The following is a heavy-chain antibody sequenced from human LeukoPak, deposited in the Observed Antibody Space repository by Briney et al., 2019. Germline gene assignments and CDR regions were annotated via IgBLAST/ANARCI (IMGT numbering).Heavy chain of an antibody. CDR2: TYLSGST. J-gene: IGHJ4*02. D-gene: IGHD6-13*01. Sequence: SETLSLTCTVSGGSISSYYWSWIRQPPGKGLEWIGYTYLSGSTNYNPSLKSRVTISVDTSRNQFSLQLSSVTAADTAVYYCARTSHPHGSSWLFDYWGQGTLVTVSS. CDR3: ARTSHPHGSSWLFDY. V-gene: IGHV4-59*01. CDR1: GGSISSYY.